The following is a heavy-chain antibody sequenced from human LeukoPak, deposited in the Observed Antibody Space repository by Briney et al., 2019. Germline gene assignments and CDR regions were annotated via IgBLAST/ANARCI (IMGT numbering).Heavy chain of an antibody. CDR3: AKEMTKYSSTCFDY. CDR2: ISHDGTVK. V-gene: IGHV3-30*18. J-gene: IGHJ4*02. Sequence: PGGSLRLSCAASGFTFDDYGMSWVRQAPGKGLEWVAVISHDGTVKHHADSVKGRFTISRDNSKNILYLQMNSLRPDDTAVYYCAKEMTKYSSTCFDYWGQGTLVTVSS. D-gene: IGHD6-13*01. CDR1: GFTFDDYG.